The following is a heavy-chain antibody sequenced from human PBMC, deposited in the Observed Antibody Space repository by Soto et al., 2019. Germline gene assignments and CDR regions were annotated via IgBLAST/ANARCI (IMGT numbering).Heavy chain of an antibody. CDR1: GFTFTSSA. D-gene: IGHD3-22*01. CDR2: IVVGSGNT. J-gene: IGHJ6*02. Sequence: QMQLVQSGPEVKKPGTSVKVSCKASGFTFTSSAVQWVRQARGQRLEWIGWIVVGSGNTNYAQKFQERVTITRDMSTSTAYMELSSLRSEDTAVYYCAAEYYDSSGYYYVGGMDVWGQGTTVTVSS. CDR3: AAEYYDSSGYYYVGGMDV. V-gene: IGHV1-58*01.